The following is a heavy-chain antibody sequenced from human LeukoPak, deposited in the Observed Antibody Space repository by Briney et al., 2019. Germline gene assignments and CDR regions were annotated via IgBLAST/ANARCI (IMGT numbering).Heavy chain of an antibody. J-gene: IGHJ6*01. Sequence: GGSLRLSCAASGFTFSSYTMNWVRQAPGKGLEWVSYISSSSSYIYYADSVEGRFTISRDNAENSPYLQMNSLRAEDTAVYYCARGSEGYCSGGGCYYGMDVWGQGTTVTVSS. V-gene: IGHV3-21*01. CDR3: ARGSEGYCSGGGCYYGMDV. CDR2: ISSSSSYI. CDR1: GFTFSSYT. D-gene: IGHD2-15*01.